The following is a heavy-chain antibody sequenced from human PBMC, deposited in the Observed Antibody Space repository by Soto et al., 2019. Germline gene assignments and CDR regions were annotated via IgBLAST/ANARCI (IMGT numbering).Heavy chain of an antibody. D-gene: IGHD3-3*01. J-gene: IGHJ5*02. CDR3: ARDPHRTFWSSRGPWFDP. CDR1: GFTFNTNT. V-gene: IGHV3-30-3*01. CDR2: ISYDGSNK. Sequence: QVQLVESGGGVVQPGRSLRLSCAASGFTFNTNTLHWVRQAPGKGLEWVAVISYDGSNKYYADSVQGRFTISRDNSKNALYLQMNSLRAEDTAVYYCARDPHRTFWSSRGPWFDPWGQGTLVTVSS.